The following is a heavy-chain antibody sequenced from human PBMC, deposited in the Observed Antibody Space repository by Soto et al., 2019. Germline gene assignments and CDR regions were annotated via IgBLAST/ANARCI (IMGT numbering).Heavy chain of an antibody. J-gene: IGHJ1*01. D-gene: IGHD6-13*01. CDR1: GFTFSSYA. V-gene: IGHV3-30-3*01. CDR3: ARRSPGIAAAGTRAEYFQH. CDR2: ISYDGSNK. Sequence: QVQLVESGGGVVQPGRSLRLSCAASGFTFSSYAMHWVRQAPGKGLEWVAVISYDGSNKYYADSVKGRFTISRDNSKNTLYLQMNSLRAEDTAAYYCARRSPGIAAAGTRAEYFQHWGQGTLVTVSS.